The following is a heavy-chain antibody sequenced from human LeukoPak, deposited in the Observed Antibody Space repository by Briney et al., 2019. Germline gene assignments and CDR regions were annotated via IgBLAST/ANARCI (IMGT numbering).Heavy chain of an antibody. CDR2: ISAYNGNT. CDR1: GYTFTSYG. Sequence: ASVTVSCKASGYTFTSYGISWVRQAPGQGLEWMGWISAYNGNTNYAQKLQGRVTMTTDTSTSTAYMELRSLRSDDTAVYYCARDEFRSGWNKGKGPIAYWGQGTLVTVSS. J-gene: IGHJ4*02. D-gene: IGHD6-19*01. V-gene: IGHV1-18*01. CDR3: ARDEFRSGWNKGKGPIAY.